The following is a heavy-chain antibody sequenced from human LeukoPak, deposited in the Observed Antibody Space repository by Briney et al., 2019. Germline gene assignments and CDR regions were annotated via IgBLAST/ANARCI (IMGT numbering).Heavy chain of an antibody. V-gene: IGHV3-9*01. CDR1: GFTFSSYG. CDR2: ISWNSGSI. CDR3: AKAIDDWFDP. J-gene: IGHJ5*02. Sequence: GRSLRLSCAASGFTFSSYGMHWVRQAPGKGLEWVSGISWNSGSIGYADSVKGRFTISRDNAKNSLYLQMNSLRAEDTALYYCAKAIDDWFDPWGQGTLVTVSS.